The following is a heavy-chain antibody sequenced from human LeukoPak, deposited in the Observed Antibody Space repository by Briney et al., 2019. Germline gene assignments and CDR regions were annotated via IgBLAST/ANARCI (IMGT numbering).Heavy chain of an antibody. CDR3: ARDGSDCRGGTCDRGPYDY. CDR2: ITNNGGST. V-gene: IGHV3-64*01. D-gene: IGHD2-15*01. Sequence: PGGSLRLSCAASGFTFSSYAMRWVRQAPGKGLEYVSAITNNGGSTYYGNSVKGRFTISRDNSKNTLYLQMGSLRADDMAVYYCARDGSDCRGGTCDRGPYDYWGQGTLVTVSS. J-gene: IGHJ4*02. CDR1: GFTFSSYA.